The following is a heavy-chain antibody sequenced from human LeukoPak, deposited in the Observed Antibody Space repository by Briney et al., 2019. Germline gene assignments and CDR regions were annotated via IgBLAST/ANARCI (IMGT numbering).Heavy chain of an antibody. CDR2: ISWNSDNI. Sequence: GGSLRLSGAASRFSFDDYAMHWVRQAPGKGLEWVSGISWNSDNIGYADSVKGRFTISRDNAKNSLYLQMNSLRADDTALYYCARYGGFDWSYYYYGMDVWGQGTTVTVSS. V-gene: IGHV3-9*01. D-gene: IGHD3-9*01. CDR3: ARYGGFDWSYYYYGMDV. CDR1: RFSFDDYA. J-gene: IGHJ6*02.